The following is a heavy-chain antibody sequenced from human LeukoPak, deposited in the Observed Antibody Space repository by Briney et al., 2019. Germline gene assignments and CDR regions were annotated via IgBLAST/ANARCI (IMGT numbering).Heavy chain of an antibody. CDR3: FGSGRVP. J-gene: IGHJ5*02. CDR2: IKSKSDGATT. V-gene: IGHV3-15*01. Sequence: GGSLRLSCAASGFTFSSALMTWVRQAPGKGLEWVGRIKSKSDGATTDYAAPVKGRFTISRDDSKNTLYLQMNSLKTEDTAVYFCFGSGRVPWGQGTLGTVSS. D-gene: IGHD3-10*01. CDR1: GFTFSSAL.